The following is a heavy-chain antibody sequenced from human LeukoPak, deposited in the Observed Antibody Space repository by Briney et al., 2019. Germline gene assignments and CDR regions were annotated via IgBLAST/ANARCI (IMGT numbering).Heavy chain of an antibody. CDR2: ISWNSGSI. Sequence: GRSLRLSCAASGFTFDDYAMHWVRQAPGKGLEWVSGISWNSGSIGYADSVKGRFTISRDNAKNSLYLQMNSLRAKDTALYYCAKDAGYSSSWKDYWGQGTLVTVSS. V-gene: IGHV3-9*01. CDR1: GFTFDDYA. J-gene: IGHJ4*02. CDR3: AKDAGYSSSWKDY. D-gene: IGHD6-13*01.